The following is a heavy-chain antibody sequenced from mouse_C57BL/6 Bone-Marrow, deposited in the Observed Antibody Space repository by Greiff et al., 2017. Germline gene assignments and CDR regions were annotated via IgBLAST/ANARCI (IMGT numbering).Heavy chain of an antibody. Sequence: EVMLVESGGGLVKPGGSLKLSCAASGFTFSSYAMSWVRQTPEKRLEWVATISDGGSYTYYPDNVKGRFTISRDNAKNNLYLQMSHLKSEDTAMYYCARDDMITTRPHWYFDVWGTGTTVTVSS. CDR1: GFTFSSYA. V-gene: IGHV5-4*01. CDR2: ISDGGSYT. J-gene: IGHJ1*03. CDR3: ARDDMITTRPHWYFDV. D-gene: IGHD2-4*01.